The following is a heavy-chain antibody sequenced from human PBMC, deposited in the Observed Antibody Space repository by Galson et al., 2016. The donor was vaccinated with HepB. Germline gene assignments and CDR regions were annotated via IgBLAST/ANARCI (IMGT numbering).Heavy chain of an antibody. CDR2: ISGSESTI. J-gene: IGHJ3*02. Sequence: SLRLSCATSGFTFGIYGMNWVRQAPGKGLEWVSYISGSESTIYYADSVKGRFTISRDNANNLLYLQMNSLRAEDTALYYCARDSGAFGEQWLSAFGIWGQGTMVTVSS. V-gene: IGHV3-48*01. D-gene: IGHD6-19*01. CDR1: GFTFGIYG. CDR3: ARDSGAFGEQWLSAFGI.